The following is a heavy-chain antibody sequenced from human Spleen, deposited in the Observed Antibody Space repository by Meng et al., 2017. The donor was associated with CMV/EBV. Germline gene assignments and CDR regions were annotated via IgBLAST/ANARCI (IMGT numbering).Heavy chain of an antibody. J-gene: IGHJ4*02. CDR1: GFTFSNYA. D-gene: IGHD6-19*01. V-gene: IGHV3-23*01. Sequence: GESLKISCEASGFTFSNYAMSWVRQAPGKGLEWVSAISGSGGSTYYADSVKGRFTISRDNSKNTLYLQMNSLRAEDTAVYYCAKADLAVAGRIWGQGTLVTVSS. CDR2: ISGSGGST. CDR3: AKADLAVAGRI.